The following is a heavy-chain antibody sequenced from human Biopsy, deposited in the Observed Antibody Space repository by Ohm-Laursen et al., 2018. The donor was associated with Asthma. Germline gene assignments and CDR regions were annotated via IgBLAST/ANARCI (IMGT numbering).Heavy chain of an antibody. CDR2: IYYSGST. J-gene: IGHJ4*02. CDR1: GFSLSTSGVG. Sequence: TLTLTCTFSGFSLSTSGVGVGWIRQPPGKGLEWIGYIYYSGSTNYNPSLKSRVTISVDTSKNQFSLKLSSVTTADTAVYFCARGGWQVGGFDSWGQGTLVTVSS. CDR3: ARGGWQVGGFDS. D-gene: IGHD6-19*01. V-gene: IGHV4-61*08.